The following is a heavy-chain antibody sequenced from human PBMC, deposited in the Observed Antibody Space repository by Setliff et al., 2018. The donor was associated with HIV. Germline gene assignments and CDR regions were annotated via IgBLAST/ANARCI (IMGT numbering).Heavy chain of an antibody. V-gene: IGHV1-8*03. CDR1: GYSSTSYD. Sequence: ASVKVSCKASGYSSTSYDINWVRQATGQGLEWMGWMNPNSGNTGYAQKFQGRVTITADKSTTTAYMELSSLTSEDTAIYYCARLGVGYSTSWEHHFDFWGQGTLVTVSS. CDR3: ARLGVGYSTSWEHHFDF. J-gene: IGHJ4*02. CDR2: MNPNSGNT. D-gene: IGHD6-6*01.